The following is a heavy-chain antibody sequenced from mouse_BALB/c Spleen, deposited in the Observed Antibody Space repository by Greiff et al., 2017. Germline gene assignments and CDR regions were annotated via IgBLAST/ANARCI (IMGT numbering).Heavy chain of an antibody. J-gene: IGHJ2*01. CDR3: ARSRDYGYAVDY. D-gene: IGHD1-2*01. CDR2: ISSGSSTI. V-gene: IGHV5-17*02. CDR1: GFTFSSFG. Sequence: EVKLEESGGGLVQPGGSRKLSCAASGFTFSSFGMHWVRQAPEKGLEWVAYISSGSSTIYYADTVKGRFTISRDNPKNTLFLQMTSLRSEDTAMYYCARSRDYGYAVDYWGQGTTLTVSS.